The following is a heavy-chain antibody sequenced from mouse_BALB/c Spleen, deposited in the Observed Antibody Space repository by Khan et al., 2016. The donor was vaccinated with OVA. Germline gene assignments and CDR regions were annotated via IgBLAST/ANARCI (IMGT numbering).Heavy chain of an antibody. CDR2: ISSSGSDT. Sequence: QLEESGGGLVKPGGSLKLSCAASGFTFSSYAMSWVRQTPEKRLEWVATISSSGSDTYYPDNVKGRFTISRDNANNTLYLQMSSLRSEDTAMYYCARLYAMDYWGQGTSVTVSS. CDR1: GFTFSSYA. V-gene: IGHV5-9-3*01. J-gene: IGHJ4*01. CDR3: ARLYAMDY.